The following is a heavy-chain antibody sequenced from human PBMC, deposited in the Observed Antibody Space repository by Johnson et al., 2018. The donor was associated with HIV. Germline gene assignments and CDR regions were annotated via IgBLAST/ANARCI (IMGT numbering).Heavy chain of an antibody. CDR3: ARDRGVVVLHGAFDI. D-gene: IGHD2-2*01. J-gene: IGHJ3*02. CDR2: IYSGGST. V-gene: IGHV3-53*01. Sequence: VQLVESGGGLIQPGGSLRLSCAASGFTVSSNYMSWVRQAPGKGLEWVSVIYSGGSTYYADSVKGRFTISRDNSKTTRYLQMNILRAEDTAVYYCARDRGVVVLHGAFDIWGQGTMVTVSS. CDR1: GFTVSSNY.